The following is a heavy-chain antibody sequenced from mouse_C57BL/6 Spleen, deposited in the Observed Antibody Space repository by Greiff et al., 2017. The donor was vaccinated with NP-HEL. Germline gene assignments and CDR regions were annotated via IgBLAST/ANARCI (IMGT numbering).Heavy chain of an antibody. V-gene: IGHV1-12*01. J-gene: IGHJ4*01. CDR3: ARESGTYYDYPYYAMDY. CDR1: GYTFTSYN. CDR2: IYPGNGDT. D-gene: IGHD2-4*01. Sequence: QVQLQQSGAELVRPGASVKMSCKASGYTFTSYNMHWVKQTPRQGLEWIGAIYPGNGDTSYNQKFKGKATLTVDKSSSTAYMQLSSLTSEDSAVYFCARESGTYYDYPYYAMDYWGQGTSVTVSS.